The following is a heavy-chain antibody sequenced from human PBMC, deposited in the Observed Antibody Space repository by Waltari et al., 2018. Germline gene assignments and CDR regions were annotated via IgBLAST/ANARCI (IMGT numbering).Heavy chain of an antibody. D-gene: IGHD2-21*01. J-gene: IGHJ3*02. V-gene: IGHV4-4*07. CDR3: ARDVVVGGTNPFDI. Sequence: QVQLQKSGPGVVKPSETLSLTCTVSGGSISNNHWSWIRQPAGKGLEWIGRVSSTGSTTYNLSRKSRVTMSLDTSKNQFSLKVSSVTAADTAVYYCARDVVVGGTNPFDIWGQGTWVTVSS. CDR1: GGSISNNH. CDR2: VSSTGST.